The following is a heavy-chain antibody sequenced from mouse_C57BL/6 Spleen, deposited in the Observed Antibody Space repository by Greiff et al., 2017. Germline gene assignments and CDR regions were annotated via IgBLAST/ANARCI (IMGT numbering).Heavy chain of an antibody. D-gene: IGHD1-1*01. Sequence: QVQLQQPGAELVKPGASVKMSCKASGYTFTSSWITWVKQRPGQGLEWIGDIYPGSGSTNYNEKFKSQATLTVDTSSSTAYMQLSSLTSEDSAVYYCARSSGSSCWYFDGWGTGTTVTVSS. CDR2: IYPGSGST. CDR1: GYTFTSSW. J-gene: IGHJ1*03. V-gene: IGHV1-55*01. CDR3: ARSSGSSCWYFDG.